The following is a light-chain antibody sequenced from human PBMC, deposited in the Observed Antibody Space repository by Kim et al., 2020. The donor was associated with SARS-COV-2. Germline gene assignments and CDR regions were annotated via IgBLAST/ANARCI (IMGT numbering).Light chain of an antibody. CDR1: QSISSY. CDR3: QQSYSTRWT. V-gene: IGKV1-39*01. J-gene: IGKJ1*01. CDR2: AAS. Sequence: ASVGDRVTITCRASQSISSYLNWYQQKPGKAPKLLIYAASSLQSGVPSRFSGSGSGTDFTLTISSLQTEDFATYYCQQSYSTRWTFGQGTKVDIK.